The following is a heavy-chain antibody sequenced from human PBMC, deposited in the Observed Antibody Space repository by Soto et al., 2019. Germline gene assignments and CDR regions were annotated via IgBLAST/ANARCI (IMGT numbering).Heavy chain of an antibody. V-gene: IGHV4-31*03. CDR1: GGSISRGGYY. CDR2: IYYSGST. J-gene: IGHJ5*02. Sequence: QVQLQESGPGLVKPSQTLSLTCTVSGGSISRGGYYWSWIRQHPGKGLEWIGYIYYSGSTYYNPSLKSRVTISVNTSTNQFSLKLSSVTAADTAVYYCARGKRRWFDPWGQGTLVTVSS. CDR3: ARGKRRWFDP.